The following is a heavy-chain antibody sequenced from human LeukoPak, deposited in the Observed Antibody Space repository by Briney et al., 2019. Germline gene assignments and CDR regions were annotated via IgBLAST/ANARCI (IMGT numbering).Heavy chain of an antibody. D-gene: IGHD6-6*01. V-gene: IGHV3-11*01. J-gene: IGHJ6*03. CDR1: GFTFSDYY. Sequence: GGSLRLSCAASGFTFSDYYMSWIRQAPGKGLEWVSYISSSGSTIYYADSVEGRFTISRDNAKNSLYLQMNSLRAEDTAVYYCARGGVYSSSNYYYYYMDVWGKGTTVTVSS. CDR2: ISSSGSTI. CDR3: ARGGVYSSSNYYYYYMDV.